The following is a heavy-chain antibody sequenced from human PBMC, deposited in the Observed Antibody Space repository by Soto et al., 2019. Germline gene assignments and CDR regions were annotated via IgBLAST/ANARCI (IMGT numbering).Heavy chain of an antibody. V-gene: IGHV5-51*01. CDR2: IYPGDSDT. D-gene: IGHD2-15*01. J-gene: IGHJ3*02. CDR3: ARPRVVAATLDAFDI. Sequence: HGESLKISCKGSGYSFTSYWIGWVRQMPGKGLEWMGIIYPGDSDTRYSPSFQGQVTISADKSISTTYLQWSSLKASDTAMYYCARPRVVAATLDAFDIWGQGTMVTVSS. CDR1: GYSFTSYW.